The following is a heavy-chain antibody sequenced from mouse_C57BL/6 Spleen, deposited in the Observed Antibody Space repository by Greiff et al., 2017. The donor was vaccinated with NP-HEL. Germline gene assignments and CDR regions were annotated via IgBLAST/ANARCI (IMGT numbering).Heavy chain of an antibody. CDR3: ARTTTVVANDD. CDR2: INPSTGGT. J-gene: IGHJ2*01. D-gene: IGHD1-1*01. V-gene: IGHV1-42*01. Sequence: VQLQQSGPELVKPGASVKISCKASGYSFTGYYMNWVKQSPEKSLEWIGEINPSTGGTTYNQKLKAKATLTVDKSSSTAYMQLKSLTSEDSAVYYGARTTTVVANDDWGKGTTLTVAS. CDR1: GYSFTGYY.